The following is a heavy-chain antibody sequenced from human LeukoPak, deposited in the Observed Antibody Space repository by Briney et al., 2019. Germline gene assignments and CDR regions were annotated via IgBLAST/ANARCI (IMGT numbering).Heavy chain of an antibody. V-gene: IGHV4-59*01. CDR2: IYYSGST. CDR1: GGSISSYY. Sequence: SETLSLTCTVCGGSISSYYWSWIRQPPGKGLEWIGYIYYSGSTNYNPSLKSRVTISVDTSKNQFSLKLSSVTAADTAVYYCARDQDFGLAFDPWGQGTLVTVSS. J-gene: IGHJ5*02. D-gene: IGHD3/OR15-3a*01. CDR3: ARDQDFGLAFDP.